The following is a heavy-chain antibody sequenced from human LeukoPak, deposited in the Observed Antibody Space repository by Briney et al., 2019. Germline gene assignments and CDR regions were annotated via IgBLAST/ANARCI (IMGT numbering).Heavy chain of an antibody. D-gene: IGHD3-16*02. Sequence: GGSLRLSCAASGFTFSSYAMSWVRQAPGKGLEWVSAISGSGGSTYYADSVKGRFTISRDNSKNTLYLQMNSLRAEDTAVYYGAEISFDYVGGSYRSSHFDYWGREPLVTVSS. CDR3: AEISFDYVGGSYRSSHFDY. J-gene: IGHJ4*02. V-gene: IGHV3-23*01. CDR1: GFTFSSYA. CDR2: ISGSGGST.